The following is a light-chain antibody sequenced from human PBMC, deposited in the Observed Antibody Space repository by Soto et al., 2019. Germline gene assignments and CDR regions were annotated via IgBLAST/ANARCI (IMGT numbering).Light chain of an antibody. CDR2: WAS. CDR1: QNVLYNSNNKNY. J-gene: IGKJ1*01. CDR3: QQYYSTPPRT. V-gene: IGKV4-1*01. Sequence: DIVMTQSPDSLAVSLGERATINCKSSQNVLYNSNNKNYLAWYQQKPGQPPKLLIYWASTRESGVPDRFSGSGYGTDFTLTISSLQAEDVAVYYCQQYYSTPPRTFGQGTKVEVK.